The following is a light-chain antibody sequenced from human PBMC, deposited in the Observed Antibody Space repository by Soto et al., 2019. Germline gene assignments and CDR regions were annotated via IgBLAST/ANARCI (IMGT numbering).Light chain of an antibody. J-gene: IGLJ3*02. V-gene: IGLV2-14*03. CDR3: ASYSGSTTSV. CDR1: SGDVGFYDF. CDR2: GVT. Sequence: QSALTQPASMSGSPGQSITISCTGTSGDVGFYDFVSWYQQHPGKVPRLIIYGVTKRPSGVSHRFSGSKSGNTASLTISGLQVEDEADYSCASYSGSTTSVFGGGTKLTVL.